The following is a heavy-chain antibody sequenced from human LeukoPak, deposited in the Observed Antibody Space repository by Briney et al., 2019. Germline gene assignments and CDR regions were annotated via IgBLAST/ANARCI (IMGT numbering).Heavy chain of an antibody. CDR1: GFTFSSYN. D-gene: IGHD3-22*01. CDR3: ARHVVAVGFDY. CDR2: ISTSSSYI. V-gene: IGHV3-21*01. J-gene: IGHJ4*02. Sequence: GGSLRLSCAASGFTFSSYNMKWVRQAPGKGLEWVSSISTSSSYIYYADSVMGRFTISRDNANNSLYLQMNSLRAEDTAVYYCARHVVAVGFDYWGQGTLVTVSS.